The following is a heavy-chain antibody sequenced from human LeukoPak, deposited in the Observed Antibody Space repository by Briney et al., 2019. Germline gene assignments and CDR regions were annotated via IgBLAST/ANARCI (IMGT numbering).Heavy chain of an antibody. CDR2: IYYSGRT. CDR1: GVSISSYY. V-gene: IGHV4-59*01. Sequence: PSETLSLTCTVSGVSISSYYWSWIRQPPGKGLEWIGYIYYSGRTNYNPSLKSRVTISVDTSKNQFSLKLSSVTAADTAVYYCARRERWLQPYYFDYWGQGTLVTVSS. D-gene: IGHD5-24*01. J-gene: IGHJ4*02. CDR3: ARRERWLQPYYFDY.